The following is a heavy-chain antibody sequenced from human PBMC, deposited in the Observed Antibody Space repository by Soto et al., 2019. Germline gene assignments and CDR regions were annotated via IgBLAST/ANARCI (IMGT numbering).Heavy chain of an antibody. CDR3: ATKSKPRDTIFGVVHHHYYYGMDV. D-gene: IGHD3-3*01. CDR1: GFTFSSYA. CDR2: ISGSGGST. V-gene: IGHV3-23*01. J-gene: IGHJ6*02. Sequence: PGGSLRLSCTTSGFTFSSYAMSWVRQAPGKGLEWVSAISGSGGSTYYADSVKGRFTISRDNSKNTLYLQMNSLRAEDTAVYYCATKSKPRDTIFGVVHHHYYYGMDVWGQGTTVTVSS.